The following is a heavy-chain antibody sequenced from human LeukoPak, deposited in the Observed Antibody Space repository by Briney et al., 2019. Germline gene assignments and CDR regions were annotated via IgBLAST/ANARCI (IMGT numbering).Heavy chain of an antibody. V-gene: IGHV4-59*01. CDR3: ASWGIPARFAPCSGGSCHSFNY. CDR2: IYYSGST. J-gene: IGHJ4*02. CDR1: GGSISSYY. Sequence: SETLSLTCTVSGGSISSYYWSWIRQPPGKGLEWIGYIYYSGSTNYNPSLKSRVTISVDTSKNQFSLKLSSVTAADTAVYYCASWGIPARFAPCSGGSCHSFNYWGQGTLVTVSS. D-gene: IGHD2-15*01.